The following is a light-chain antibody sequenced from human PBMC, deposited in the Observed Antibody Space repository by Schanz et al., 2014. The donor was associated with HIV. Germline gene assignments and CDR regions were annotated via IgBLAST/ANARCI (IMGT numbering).Light chain of an antibody. CDR1: QTLDRW. CDR3: QQYNKYSPFS. Sequence: DIQMTQSPSTLSASVGDRVTITCRASQTLDRWLAWYQQKPGQAPKRLIYKASNLVTGVPSRFSGSGSGTEFTLTISNLEPDDLATYYCQQYNKYSPFSFGQGTKLEIK. V-gene: IGKV1-5*03. J-gene: IGKJ2*01. CDR2: KAS.